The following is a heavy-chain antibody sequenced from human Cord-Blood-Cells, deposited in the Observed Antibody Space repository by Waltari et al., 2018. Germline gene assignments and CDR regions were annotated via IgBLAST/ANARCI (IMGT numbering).Heavy chain of an antibody. V-gene: IGHV1-8*03. Sequence: QVQLVQSGAEVKKPGASVKVSCKASGYTFTSYDINWVRQATGQGLEWMGWMNPNSGNTGYAKKFQGRVTITRNTSISTAYMELSSLRSEDTAVYYCARGASGYDYYYYYYMDVWGKGTTVTVSS. J-gene: IGHJ6*03. CDR2: MNPNSGNT. CDR3: ARGASGYDYYYYYYMDV. D-gene: IGHD5-12*01. CDR1: GYTFTSYD.